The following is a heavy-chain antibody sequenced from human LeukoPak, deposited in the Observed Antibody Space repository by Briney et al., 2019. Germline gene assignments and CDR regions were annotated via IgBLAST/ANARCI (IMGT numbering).Heavy chain of an antibody. CDR3: PRIYCDGGGCYWFDP. CDR1: GGSFSSYY. J-gene: IGHJ5*02. Sequence: TSETLSLTCAVYGGSFSSYYWSWIRQAAGKGLEWIGRINTSGNTNYNPSLKSRVSLSVDTSKNQFSLKLSSVTAADTAVYYCPRIYCDGGGCYWFDPWGQRTLVTVSS. CDR2: INTSGNT. D-gene: IGHD2-15*01. V-gene: IGHV4-59*10.